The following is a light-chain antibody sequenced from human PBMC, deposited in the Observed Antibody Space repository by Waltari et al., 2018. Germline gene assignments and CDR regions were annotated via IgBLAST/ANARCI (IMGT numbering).Light chain of an antibody. CDR3: QQGKSFPIT. J-gene: IGKJ3*01. CDR1: QDIGNR. CDR2: GTS. Sequence: DIQMTQSPSPVSASVGDRVTITCRASQDIGNRLAWYQQKPGKAPNLLIYGTSSLQTGVPARFSGSGSGTEVTLTISSLQPEDFGTYYCQQGKSFPITFGPGTKVKIK. V-gene: IGKV1-12*01.